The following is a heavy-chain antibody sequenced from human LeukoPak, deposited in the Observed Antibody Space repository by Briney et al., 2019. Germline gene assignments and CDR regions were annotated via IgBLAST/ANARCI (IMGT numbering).Heavy chain of an antibody. Sequence: GGSLRLSCAASGFTFSTYAMGWVRQAPGKGLEWVSVICGNGDTTYYTDSVKGRFSVSRDNSKNTLYLQMNSLRAEDTAVYYCEIGVVPPRDAFDIWGQGTMVTVSS. D-gene: IGHD2-21*01. V-gene: IGHV3-23*01. CDR2: ICGNGDTT. CDR3: EIGVVPPRDAFDI. CDR1: GFTFSTYA. J-gene: IGHJ3*02.